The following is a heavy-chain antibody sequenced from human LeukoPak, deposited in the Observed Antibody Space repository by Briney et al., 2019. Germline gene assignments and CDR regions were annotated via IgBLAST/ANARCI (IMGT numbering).Heavy chain of an antibody. Sequence: ASVKVSCKASGYTFTGYYMHWVRQAPGQGLEWTGWINPNSGGTNYAQKFQGRVTMTRDTSISTAYMELSRLRSDDTAVYYCARPVRFLDYYFDYWGQGTLVTVSS. CDR2: INPNSGGT. J-gene: IGHJ4*02. CDR1: GYTFTGYY. V-gene: IGHV1-2*02. CDR3: ARPVRFLDYYFDY. D-gene: IGHD3-3*01.